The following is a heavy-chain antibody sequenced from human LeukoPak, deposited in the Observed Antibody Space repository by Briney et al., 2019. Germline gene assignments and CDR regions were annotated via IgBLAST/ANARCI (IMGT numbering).Heavy chain of an antibody. J-gene: IGHJ4*02. CDR2: IQYDGSNQ. CDR1: GFTFSNYV. CDR3: ATSRGSTYGYRALELPPSPVD. D-gene: IGHD5-18*01. V-gene: IGHV3-30*02. Sequence: GGSLRLSCAASGFTFSNYVMSWVRQAPGKGLEWVAYIQYDGSNQQYADSVKGRFSISRDRSKNIPYLQMNSLRPEDTAVYYCATSRGSTYGYRALELPPSPVDWGQGTLVTVSS.